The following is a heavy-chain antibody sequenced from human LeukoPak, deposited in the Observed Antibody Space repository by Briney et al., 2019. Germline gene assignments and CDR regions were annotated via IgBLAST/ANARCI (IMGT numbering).Heavy chain of an antibody. V-gene: IGHV1-2*02. CDR1: GYTFTGYY. CDR2: ISPNSGDT. Sequence: ASVKVSCKASGYTFTGYYMHWVRQAPGQGLEWMGWISPNSGDTDIAQKFQGRVTMTRDTSIAISYMEVDSLTSDDTAVYYCARESACGTTNCLAPADWLDPWGQGTLVIVSS. D-gene: IGHD2-2*01. CDR3: ARESACGTTNCLAPADWLDP. J-gene: IGHJ5*02.